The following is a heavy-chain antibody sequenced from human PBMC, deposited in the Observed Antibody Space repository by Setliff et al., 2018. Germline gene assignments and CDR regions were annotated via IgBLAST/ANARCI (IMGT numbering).Heavy chain of an antibody. J-gene: IGHJ5*02. Sequence: SETLSLTCAVSGGSVTSHYWSWIRQPPGKGLEWIGYIYYSGSTYYNPSLKSRVTISVDTSKNQFSLKLSSVTAADTAVYYCARDFGTGTTFDPWGQGTLVTVSS. D-gene: IGHD1-7*01. CDR1: GGSVTSHY. CDR2: IYYSGST. V-gene: IGHV4-59*02. CDR3: ARDFGTGTTFDP.